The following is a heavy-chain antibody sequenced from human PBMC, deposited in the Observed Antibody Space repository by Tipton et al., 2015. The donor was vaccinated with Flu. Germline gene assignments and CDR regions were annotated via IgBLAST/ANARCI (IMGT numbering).Heavy chain of an antibody. V-gene: IGHV4-61*02. CDR2: IYTSGTT. Sequence: TLSLTCTVSGASISSGSYHWSWIRQPAERGLEWVGRIYTSGTTDYNSSLESRVTVSADTSKNQFSLKLTSVTAADTAVYYCVRLGAGGSFEANWGQGTLVTVSS. D-gene: IGHD3-16*01. CDR3: VRLGAGGSFEAN. J-gene: IGHJ1*01. CDR1: GASISSGSYH.